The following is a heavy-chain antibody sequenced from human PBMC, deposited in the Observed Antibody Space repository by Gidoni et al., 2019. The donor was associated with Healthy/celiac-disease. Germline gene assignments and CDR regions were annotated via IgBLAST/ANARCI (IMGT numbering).Heavy chain of an antibody. J-gene: IGHJ3*02. CDR1: GVSISSSSYY. CDR2: IYYSGST. Sequence: QLQLQESGPGLVKPSETLSLTCTVSGVSISSSSYYWGWIRQPPGKGLEWIGSIYYSGSTYYNPSLKSRVTISVDTSKNKFSLKLSSVTAADTAVYYCARASVSSAFDIWGQGKMVTVSS. V-gene: IGHV4-39*07. CDR3: ARASVSSAFDI.